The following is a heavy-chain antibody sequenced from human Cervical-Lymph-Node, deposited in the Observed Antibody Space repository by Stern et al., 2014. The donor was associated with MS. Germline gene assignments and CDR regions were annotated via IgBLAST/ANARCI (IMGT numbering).Heavy chain of an antibody. D-gene: IGHD3-3*01. V-gene: IGHV4-31*03. CDR3: ARAYYDFWSPHALDY. CDR2: IYYSGRT. Sequence: QLQLQESGPGLVKPSQTLSLTCTVSGGSISSGGYYWSWIRQHPGKGLEWIGYIYYSGRTYYNPALKSRVTISADMTKNQFSRRLSSVTSADTAVYYCARAYYDFWSPHALDYWGQGTLVTVSS. J-gene: IGHJ4*02. CDR1: GGSISSGGYY.